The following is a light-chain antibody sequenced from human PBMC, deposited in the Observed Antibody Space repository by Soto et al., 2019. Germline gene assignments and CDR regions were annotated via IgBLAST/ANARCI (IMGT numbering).Light chain of an antibody. Sequence: DIQMTQSPSTLSASVGDRVTITCRASQSISSWLAWYQQKPGKAPKLLIYDASSLKSGVPSRFSGSGSGTEFTLSISSLQPDDFATYYRQLYNSYSWTFGQGTKVDIK. V-gene: IGKV1-5*01. CDR1: QSISSW. CDR2: DAS. CDR3: QLYNSYSWT. J-gene: IGKJ1*01.